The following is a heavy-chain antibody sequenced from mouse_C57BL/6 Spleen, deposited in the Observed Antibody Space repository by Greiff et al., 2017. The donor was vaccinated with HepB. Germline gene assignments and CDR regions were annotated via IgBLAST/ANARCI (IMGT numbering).Heavy chain of an antibody. CDR1: GFNIKDYY. V-gene: IGHV14-1*01. CDR3: TTDGSGPWFAY. CDR2: IDPEDGDT. Sequence: VQLQQSGAELVRPGASVKLSCTASGFNIKDYYMHWVKQRPEQGLEWIGRIDPEDGDTEYAPKFQGKATMTADSSSNTAYLQLSSLTSEDTAVYYCTTDGSGPWFAYWGQGTLVTVSA. J-gene: IGHJ3*01. D-gene: IGHD1-1*02.